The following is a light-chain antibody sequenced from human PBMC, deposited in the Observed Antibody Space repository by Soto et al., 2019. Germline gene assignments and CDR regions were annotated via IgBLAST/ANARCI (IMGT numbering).Light chain of an antibody. CDR3: QQSYSTPPT. Sequence: DIQMTQSPSTLSASVGDRVTITCRASQSLGIWLAWHQQKPGKAPKLLIYDASTLKSGVPSRFSGSGSGTKFTLTISSLQPDDFATYYCQQSYSTPPTFGQGTKVDIK. V-gene: IGKV1-5*01. J-gene: IGKJ1*01. CDR2: DAS. CDR1: QSLGIW.